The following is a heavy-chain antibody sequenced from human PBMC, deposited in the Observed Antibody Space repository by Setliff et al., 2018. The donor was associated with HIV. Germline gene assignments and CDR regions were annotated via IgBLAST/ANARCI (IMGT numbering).Heavy chain of an antibody. CDR3: VKGQFLECFNWFDP. Sequence: GGSLRLSCAASELTFSNYAMTWVRQAPGKGLEWVSSLSGSGGSTYYADSVKGRFTISRDNAKNTLYLQMSSLRSEDTAVYYCVKGQFLECFNWFDPWGQGTLVTVSS. CDR2: LSGSGGST. CDR1: ELTFSNYA. V-gene: IGHV3-23*01. J-gene: IGHJ5*02. D-gene: IGHD3-3*01.